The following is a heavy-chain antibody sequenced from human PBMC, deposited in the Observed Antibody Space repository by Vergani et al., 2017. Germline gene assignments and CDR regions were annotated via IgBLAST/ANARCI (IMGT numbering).Heavy chain of an antibody. CDR3: ARTYYCDSSGTGDYFDY. V-gene: IGHV1-69*02. J-gene: IGHJ4*02. D-gene: IGHD3-22*01. CDR2: IIPILGIA. CDR1: GGTFSSYA. Sequence: QVQLVQSGAEVKKPGSSVKVSCKASGGTFSSYAISWVRQAPGQGLEWMGRIIPILGIANYAQKFQGRVTITADKSTSTAYMELSSLRSEDTAVYYCARTYYCDSSGTGDYFDYWGQGTLVTVSS.